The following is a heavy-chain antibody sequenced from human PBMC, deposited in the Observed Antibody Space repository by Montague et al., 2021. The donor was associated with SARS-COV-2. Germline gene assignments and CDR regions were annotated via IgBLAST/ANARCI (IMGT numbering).Heavy chain of an antibody. J-gene: IGHJ4*02. CDR1: GFSLNTSGMC. CDR2: IDWDEDQ. CDR3: ARSYGDYRDSYFDY. V-gene: IGHV2-70*01. D-gene: IGHD4-17*01. Sequence: PVLVKPTQTLTLTCTFSGFSLNTSGMCVSWIRQPPGKALEWLALIDWDEDQYYSTSLETRLTISKDTSKNQVVLTMTNMDPIDTATYYCARSYGDYRDSYFDYWGQGTLVTVSS.